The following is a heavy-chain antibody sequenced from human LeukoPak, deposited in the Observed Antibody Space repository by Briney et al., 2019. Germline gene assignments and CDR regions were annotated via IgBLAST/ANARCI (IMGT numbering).Heavy chain of an antibody. D-gene: IGHD6-13*01. J-gene: IGHJ5*02. CDR2: INPNSGET. CDR3: ARRVQQLVATGWFDP. V-gene: IGHV1-2*02. Sequence: ASVKVSCKASGYPFRGDSMHWVRQAPGQGLEWMGWINPNSGETKYAQKFQARVTMAWDTSISTVYLELKRLTSDVTAVYYCARRVQQLVATGWFDPWGQETLVTVSS. CDR1: GYPFRGDS.